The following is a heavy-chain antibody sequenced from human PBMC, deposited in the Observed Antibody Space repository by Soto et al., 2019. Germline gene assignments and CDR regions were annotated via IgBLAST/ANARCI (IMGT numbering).Heavy chain of an antibody. CDR2: INPSGGST. D-gene: IGHD2-2*01. CDR1: GYTFTSYY. J-gene: IGHJ5*02. Sequence: QVQLVQSGAEVKKPGASVKVSCKASGYTFTSYYMHWVRQAPGQGLEWMGIINPSGGSTSYAQKFQGRVTMTRDTSTSTVYMELSSLRSEDTAVYYCASLVPAARRSGRGNWFDPWGQGTLVTVSS. V-gene: IGHV1-46*01. CDR3: ASLVPAARRSGRGNWFDP.